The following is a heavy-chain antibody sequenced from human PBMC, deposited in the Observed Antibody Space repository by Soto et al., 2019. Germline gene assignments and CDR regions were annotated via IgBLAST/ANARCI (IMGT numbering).Heavy chain of an antibody. D-gene: IGHD3-9*01. J-gene: IGHJ6*02. CDR2: VYSGGGT. Sequence: SETLSLTCTVSGGSISSYYWSWIRQPPGKGLEWIGYVYSGGGTNFSPSFMGRVTISVDTTDNQFSLKLNSVTAADTAVYYCAREKTPMSPHYFYYGMDVWGQGTTVTVSS. V-gene: IGHV4-59*01. CDR3: AREKTPMSPHYFYYGMDV. CDR1: GGSISSYY.